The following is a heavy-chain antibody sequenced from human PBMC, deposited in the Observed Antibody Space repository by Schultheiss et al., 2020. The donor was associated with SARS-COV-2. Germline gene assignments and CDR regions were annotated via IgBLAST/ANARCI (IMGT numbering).Heavy chain of an antibody. CDR3: ARDGRVAGTFDY. CDR2: IYSCGST. CDR1: GFTVSSNY. Sequence: GESLKISCAASGFTVSSNYMSWVRQAPGKGLEWVSVIYSCGSTYYADSVKGRFTISRDNSKNTLYLQMNSLRAEDTAVYYCARDGRVAGTFDYWGQGTLVTVSS. D-gene: IGHD6-19*01. V-gene: IGHV3-66*03. J-gene: IGHJ4*02.